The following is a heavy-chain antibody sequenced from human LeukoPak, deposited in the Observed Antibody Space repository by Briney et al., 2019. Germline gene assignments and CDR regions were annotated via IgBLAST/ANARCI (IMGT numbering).Heavy chain of an antibody. V-gene: IGHV4-34*01. D-gene: IGHD4-23*01. CDR2: INHSGST. J-gene: IGHJ4*02. Sequence: PSETLSLTCAVYGGSFSGYYWSWIRQPPGKGLEWIGEINHSGSTNYNPSLKSRVTISGDTSKNQFSLKLSSVTAADTAVYYCARVLGYGGNSFDCWGQGTVVTVSS. CDR3: ARVLGYGGNSFDC. CDR1: GGSFSGYY.